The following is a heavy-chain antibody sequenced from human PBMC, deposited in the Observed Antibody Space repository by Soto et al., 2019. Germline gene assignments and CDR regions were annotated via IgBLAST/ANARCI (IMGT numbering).Heavy chain of an antibody. V-gene: IGHV4-4*02. D-gene: IGHD1-7*01. CDR1: GGSFTSNNW. J-gene: IGHJ4*02. CDR3: ASRDPGTSVDY. Sequence: TSETLSLTCAVSGGSFTSNNWWAWVRQPPGQGLEWIGEIYRTGSTNYNPSLKSRVTISLDKSENQFSLKVTSLTAADTAVYYCASRDPGTSVDYWGQGTLVTVSS. CDR2: IYRTGST.